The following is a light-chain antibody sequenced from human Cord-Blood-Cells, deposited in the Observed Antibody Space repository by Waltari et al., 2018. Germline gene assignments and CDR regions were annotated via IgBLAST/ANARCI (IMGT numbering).Light chain of an antibody. CDR2: DAS. V-gene: IGKV3-11*01. J-gene: IGKJ5*01. CDR1: QSVSSY. Sequence: EIVLTQSPATPSLSPGQRATLSCRASQSVSSYVAWYQQKPGLAPRLLIYDASNRATGIPARFSGSGSGTDFTLTISSLEPEDFAVYYCQQRSNWPPITFGQGTRLEIK. CDR3: QQRSNWPPIT.